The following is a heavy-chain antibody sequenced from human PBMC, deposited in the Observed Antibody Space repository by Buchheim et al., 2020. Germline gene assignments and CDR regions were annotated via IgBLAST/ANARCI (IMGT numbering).Heavy chain of an antibody. Sequence: QVQLQESGPGLVKPSGTLSLTCAVSGGSISSSNWWSWVRQPPGKGLEWIGEISHSGSTNYNPSLKSRVTISVDTSKNQFSLKLSSVTAADTAVYYCARGGSGYYYRYFDYWGQGTL. CDR1: GGSISSSNW. J-gene: IGHJ4*02. CDR3: ARGGSGYYYRYFDY. D-gene: IGHD3-22*01. V-gene: IGHV4-4*02. CDR2: ISHSGST.